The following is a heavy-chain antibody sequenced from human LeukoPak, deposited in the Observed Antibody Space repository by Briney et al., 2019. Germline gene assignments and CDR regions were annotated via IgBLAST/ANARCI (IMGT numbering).Heavy chain of an antibody. J-gene: IGHJ3*02. CDR1: GGTFSSYT. V-gene: IGHV1-69*02. CDR3: ARVRVDCSSTSCFDALDI. D-gene: IGHD2-2*01. Sequence: ASVKVSCKASGGTFSSYTISWVRQAPGQGLEWMGRIIPILGIANYAQKFQGRVTITADKSTSTAYMELSSLRSEDTAVYYCARVRVDCSSTSCFDALDIWGQGTMVTVSS. CDR2: IIPILGIA.